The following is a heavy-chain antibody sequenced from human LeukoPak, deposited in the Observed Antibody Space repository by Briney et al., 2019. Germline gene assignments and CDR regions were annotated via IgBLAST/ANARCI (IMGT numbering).Heavy chain of an antibody. D-gene: IGHD3-10*01. CDR1: GGSISSGGYY. CDR2: IYHSGST. J-gene: IGHJ4*02. V-gene: IGHV4-30-2*03. CDR3: ARDQDYYGSGSYGPDY. Sequence: SQTLSLTCTVSGGSISSGGYYWSWIRQPPGKGLEWIGSIYHSGSTFYNPSLKSRVTISVDTSKNQFSLKLSSVTAADTAVYYCARDQDYYGSGSYGPDYWGQGTLVTVSS.